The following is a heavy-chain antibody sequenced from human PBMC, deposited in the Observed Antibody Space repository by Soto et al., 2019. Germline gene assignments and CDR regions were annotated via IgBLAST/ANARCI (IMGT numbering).Heavy chain of an antibody. CDR2: ISGSGGST. Sequence: EVQLLESGGGLVQPGGSLRLSCAASGFTFSSYAMSWVRQAPGKGLEWVSAISGSGGSTYYADSVKGRFTISRDNSKNTLYLQMNSLRAEDTAVYYCAKESRVRYYDILTGYYNWGQGTLVTVSS. V-gene: IGHV3-23*01. CDR1: GFTFSSYA. CDR3: AKESRVRYYDILTGYYN. D-gene: IGHD3-9*01. J-gene: IGHJ4*02.